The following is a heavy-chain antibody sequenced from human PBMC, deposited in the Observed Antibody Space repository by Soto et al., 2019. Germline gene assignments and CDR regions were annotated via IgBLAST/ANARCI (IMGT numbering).Heavy chain of an antibody. V-gene: IGHV4-30-2*01. J-gene: IGHJ4*02. CDR3: TSARSGDRRFDS. D-gene: IGHD4-17*01. Sequence: SETLSLTCGVSGDTISTGGYSWAWIRQPPGKALEWIGHTYHSGNPYYNPSLKSRVTISVDTSKNQFSLKLSSVTTADPAVYYCTSARSGDRRFDSWGQGALVTVSS. CDR1: GDTISTGGYS. CDR2: TYHSGNP.